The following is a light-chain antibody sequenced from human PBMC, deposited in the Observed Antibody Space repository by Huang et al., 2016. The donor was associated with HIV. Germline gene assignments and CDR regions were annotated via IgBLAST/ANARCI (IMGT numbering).Light chain of an antibody. V-gene: IGKV1-9*01. CDR2: TAS. J-gene: IGKJ5*01. CDR1: QGIYNY. CDR3: QQRHSYPIT. Sequence: QLTHSPSSLSASGGDRVTITCRASQGIYNYLAWYQQKPGRAPNLLIHTASTLQSGVPVRFSGGGSGRDFTRTIISLQPEDFATYYCQQRHSYPITFGQGTRLEIK.